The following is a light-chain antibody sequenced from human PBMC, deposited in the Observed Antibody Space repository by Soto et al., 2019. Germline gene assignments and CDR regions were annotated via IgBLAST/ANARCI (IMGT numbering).Light chain of an antibody. CDR1: QDISNS. CDR2: DAS. Sequence: DIQMTQSPSSLSASVGDRVTITCQASQDISNSLNWYQQKPGRAPQLLIHDASNLETGVPSRFSGSGSGTEFTFTISSRQPEDTGTYYCQQHYILFTLGPGTKVDIK. J-gene: IGKJ3*01. V-gene: IGKV1-33*01. CDR3: QQHYILFT.